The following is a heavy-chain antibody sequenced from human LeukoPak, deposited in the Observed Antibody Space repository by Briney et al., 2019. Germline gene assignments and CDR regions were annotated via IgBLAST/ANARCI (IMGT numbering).Heavy chain of an antibody. CDR2: ISYDGSNK. Sequence: PGGSLRLSCAASRFTFSSYAMHWVRQAPGKGLEWVAVISYDGSNKYYVDSVKGRFTISRDNSKNTLYLQMNSLRAEDTAVYYCAKGLSASPPPYWGQGTLVTVSS. CDR3: AKGLSASPPPY. J-gene: IGHJ4*02. CDR1: RFTFSSYA. V-gene: IGHV3-30*04. D-gene: IGHD3-16*01.